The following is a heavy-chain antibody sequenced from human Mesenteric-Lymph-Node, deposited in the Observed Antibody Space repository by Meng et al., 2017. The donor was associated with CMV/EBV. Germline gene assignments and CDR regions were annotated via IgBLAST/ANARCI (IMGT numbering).Heavy chain of an antibody. V-gene: IGHV3-23*01. Sequence: GGSLRLSCAASGFTFSSYAMSWVRQPPGKGLEWVSAISGSGGSTYYTDSVKGRFTISRDNSKNTLYLQMNSLRAEDTAVYYCAKDLGYSYGPSFDYWGQGTLVTVSS. CDR1: GFTFSSYA. D-gene: IGHD5-18*01. CDR3: AKDLGYSYGPSFDY. CDR2: ISGSGGST. J-gene: IGHJ4*02.